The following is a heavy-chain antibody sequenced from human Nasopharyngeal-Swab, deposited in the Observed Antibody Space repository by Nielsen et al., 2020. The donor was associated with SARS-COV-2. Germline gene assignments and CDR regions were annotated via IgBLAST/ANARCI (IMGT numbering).Heavy chain of an antibody. D-gene: IGHD6-13*01. V-gene: IGHV3-33*01. CDR3: ARDGSSSYDY. J-gene: IGHJ4*02. Sequence: GASLQISCAASGFTFSSYGMHWVRQAPGKGLEWVAVIWYDGSNKYYADSVKGRFTISRDNSKNTLYLQMNSLRAEDTAVYYCARDGSSSYDYWGQGTLVTVSS. CDR2: IWYDGSNK. CDR1: GFTFSSYG.